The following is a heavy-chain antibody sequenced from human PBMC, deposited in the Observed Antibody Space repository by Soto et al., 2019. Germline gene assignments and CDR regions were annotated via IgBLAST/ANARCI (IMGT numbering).Heavy chain of an antibody. CDR2: IYYSGST. Sequence: QVQLQESGPGLVKPSETLSLTYTVSGGSVSSATYSWNWIRQPPGKGLEWIGNIYYSGSTNYNPSLQSRVTISVDTSKNQFSLKLRSVTAADTAVYYCARGDYDFWSGSPKNTRFDPWGQGTLVTVSS. CDR1: GGSVSSATYS. J-gene: IGHJ5*02. V-gene: IGHV4-61*01. D-gene: IGHD3-3*01. CDR3: ARGDYDFWSGSPKNTRFDP.